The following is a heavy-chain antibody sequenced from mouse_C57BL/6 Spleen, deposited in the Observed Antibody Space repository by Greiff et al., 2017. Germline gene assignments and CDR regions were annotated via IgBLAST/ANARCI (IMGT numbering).Heavy chain of an antibody. Sequence: EVMLVESGGGLVQPGGSLKLSCAASGFTFSDFGMHWVRQAPEKGLEWVAYISSGSSTIYYADTVKGRFTISRDNAKNTLFLQMSSLRSEDTAMYYCARGGRFADWGQGTLVTVSA. V-gene: IGHV5-17*01. J-gene: IGHJ3*01. CDR3: ARGGRFAD. D-gene: IGHD1-1*02. CDR1: GFTFSDFG. CDR2: ISSGSSTI.